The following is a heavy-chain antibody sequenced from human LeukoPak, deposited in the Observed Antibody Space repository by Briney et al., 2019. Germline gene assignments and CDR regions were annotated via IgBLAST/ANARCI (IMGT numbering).Heavy chain of an antibody. J-gene: IGHJ5*02. D-gene: IGHD1-26*01. V-gene: IGHV1-18*04. CDR3: ARDVIGSYTRWFDP. Sequence: ASVKVSCKASGYTFTSYYMHWVRQAPGQGLEWMGWISAYNGNTNYAQKLQGRVTMTTDTSTSTAYMELRSLRSDDTAVYYCARDVIGSYTRWFDPWGQGTLVTVSS. CDR2: ISAYNGNT. CDR1: GYTFTSYY.